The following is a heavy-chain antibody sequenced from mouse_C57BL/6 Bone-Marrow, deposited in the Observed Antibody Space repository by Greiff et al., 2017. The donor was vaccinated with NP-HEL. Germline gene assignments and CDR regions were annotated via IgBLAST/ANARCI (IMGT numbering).Heavy chain of an antibody. CDR3: AREGLYYYGSSYYDY. CDR2: IYPRDGST. Sequence: QVQLQQSDAELVKPGASVKISCKASGYTFTDHTIHWMKQRPEQGLEWIGYIYPRDGSTKYNEKFKGKATLTADKSSSTAYMQLNSLTSEDSAVYFCAREGLYYYGSSYYDYWGQGTTLTVSS. V-gene: IGHV1-78*01. D-gene: IGHD1-1*01. J-gene: IGHJ2*01. CDR1: GYTFTDHT.